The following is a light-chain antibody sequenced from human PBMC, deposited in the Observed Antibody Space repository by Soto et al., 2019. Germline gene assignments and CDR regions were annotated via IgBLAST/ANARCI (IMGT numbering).Light chain of an antibody. CDR3: QQYKDNPWT. J-gene: IGKJ1*01. Sequence: DIQMTQSPSTLSASVGDRVTFACRASQNIVDWLAWYQQKPGKAPKLLIYKASNLESGVPSRFGGSGSGSEFTLTISNLQPDDFATYYCQQYKDNPWTFGQGTRVVIK. V-gene: IGKV1-5*03. CDR2: KAS. CDR1: QNIVDW.